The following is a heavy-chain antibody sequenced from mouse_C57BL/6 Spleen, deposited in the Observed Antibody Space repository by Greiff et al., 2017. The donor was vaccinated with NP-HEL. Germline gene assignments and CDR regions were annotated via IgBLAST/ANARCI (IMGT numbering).Heavy chain of an antibody. CDR1: GYTFTSYW. J-gene: IGHJ4*01. CDR3: ARGGITTVVARGDYYAMDY. Sequence: QVQLQQSGAELVRPGSSVKLSCKASGYTFTSYWMHWVKQRPIQGLEWIGNIDPSDSETHYNQKFKDKATLTVDKSSSTAYMQLSSLTSEDSAVYYCARGGITTVVARGDYYAMDYWGQGTSVTVSS. D-gene: IGHD1-1*01. CDR2: IDPSDSET. V-gene: IGHV1-52*01.